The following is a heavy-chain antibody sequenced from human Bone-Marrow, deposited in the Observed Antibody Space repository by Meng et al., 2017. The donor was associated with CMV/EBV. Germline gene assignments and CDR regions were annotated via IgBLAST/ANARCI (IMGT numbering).Heavy chain of an antibody. CDR2: IYPSDSDA. V-gene: IGHV5-51*01. Sequence: SSFVHYWIGWVRQMPGKGLEWMGLIYPSDSDARYSPSFQGQVTISVDKSSSIAYLQWSSLKASDTAIYYCARHGSIGSGSYRTPFDYWGQGTLVTVSS. CDR1: SSFVHYW. D-gene: IGHD1-26*01. J-gene: IGHJ4*02. CDR3: ARHGSIGSGSYRTPFDY.